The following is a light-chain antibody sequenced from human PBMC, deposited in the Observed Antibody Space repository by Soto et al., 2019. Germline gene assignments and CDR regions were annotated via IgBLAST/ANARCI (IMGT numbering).Light chain of an antibody. J-gene: IGKJ4*01. Sequence: EIVLTQSPGTLFLSPGETATLSCRASQTVRTNYLAWFQHKPGQAPRLLIYGASSRATGIPDRFSGSGSGTDFTLTINRLEPEDFAVYFCQQYSDSPLTFGGGTKVEIK. CDR3: QQYSDSPLT. CDR2: GAS. CDR1: QTVRTNY. V-gene: IGKV3-20*01.